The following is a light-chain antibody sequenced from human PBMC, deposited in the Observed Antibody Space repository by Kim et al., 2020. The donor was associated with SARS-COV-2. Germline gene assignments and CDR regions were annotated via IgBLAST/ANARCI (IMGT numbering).Light chain of an antibody. CDR1: QSISSW. Sequence: ASLGDRVTITCRASQSISSWLAWYQQKPGKAPKLLIYKASSLESGVPSRFSGSGSGTEFTLTISSLQPDDFATYYCQQYNSYSWTFGQGTKVEIK. J-gene: IGKJ1*01. CDR2: KAS. V-gene: IGKV1-5*03. CDR3: QQYNSYSWT.